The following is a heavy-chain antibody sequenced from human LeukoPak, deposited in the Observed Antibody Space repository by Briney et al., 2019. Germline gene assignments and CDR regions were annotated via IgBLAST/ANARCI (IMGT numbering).Heavy chain of an antibody. J-gene: IGHJ4*02. D-gene: IGHD6-13*01. CDR1: GYSFTSYW. CDR3: ARQPAYSSSWYYFDY. V-gene: IGHV5-10-1*01. Sequence: GESLKISCKGSGYSFTSYWISWVRQMPGKGLEWMGRIDPSDSYTNYSPSFQGHVTISADKSISTAYLQWSSLKASDTAMYYCARQPAYSSSWYYFDYWGQGTLVTVSS. CDR2: IDPSDSYT.